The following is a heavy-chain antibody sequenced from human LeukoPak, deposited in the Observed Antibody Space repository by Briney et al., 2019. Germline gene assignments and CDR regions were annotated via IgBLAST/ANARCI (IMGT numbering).Heavy chain of an antibody. D-gene: IGHD1-1*01. CDR1: GFTFSSYS. CDR3: ARGPTGHNAFDI. CDR2: ISSSSSTI. Sequence: GGSLRLSCAASGFTFSSYSMNWVRQAPGKGLEWVSYISSSSSTIYYADSVKGRFTISRDNSKNTLYLQMGSLRAEDMAVYYCARGPTGHNAFDIWGQGTMVTVSS. V-gene: IGHV3-48*01. J-gene: IGHJ3*02.